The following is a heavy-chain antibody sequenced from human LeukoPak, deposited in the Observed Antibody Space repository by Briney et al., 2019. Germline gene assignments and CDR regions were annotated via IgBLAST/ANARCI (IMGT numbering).Heavy chain of an antibody. J-gene: IGHJ4*02. V-gene: IGHV1-18*01. CDR1: GYTFTSYG. CDR2: ISAYNGNT. D-gene: IGHD2-2*01. CDR3: ARDNVVVPAAMDY. Sequence: ASVTVSCTASGYTFTSYGISWVRQAPGQGLEWMGWISAYNGNTNYAQRLQGRVTMTTDTSTSTAYMELRSPRSDDTAVYYCARDNVVVPAAMDYWGQGTLVTVSS.